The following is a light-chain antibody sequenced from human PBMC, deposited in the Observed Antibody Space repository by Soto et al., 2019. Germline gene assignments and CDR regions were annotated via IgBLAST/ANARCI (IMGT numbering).Light chain of an antibody. Sequence: EIVLTQSPGILSLPPGERATLSCRASQSVSGNYLAWYQQKPGQSPRLLIYGSADRATGIPDRFSGSGSGTDFTLTISRVEPEDFAVYYCQQYGSSPPYTFGQGTKVEIK. CDR3: QQYGSSPPYT. J-gene: IGKJ2*01. V-gene: IGKV3-20*01. CDR1: QSVSGNY. CDR2: GSA.